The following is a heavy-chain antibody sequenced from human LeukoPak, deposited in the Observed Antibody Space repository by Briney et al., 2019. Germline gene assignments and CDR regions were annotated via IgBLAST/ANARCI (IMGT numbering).Heavy chain of an antibody. D-gene: IGHD1-7*01. CDR2: IYSAGHT. Sequence: GGSLRLSCAASGFTFSSYAMSWVRQAPGKGLEGVSVIYSAGHTHYADSVKGRFTISRDKSKNTLYLQMNSLRAEDTAVYYCAKGQTRTTAGYFDLWGRGTLVTVSS. CDR3: AKGQTRTTAGYFDL. CDR1: GFTFSSYA. J-gene: IGHJ2*01. V-gene: IGHV3-23*03.